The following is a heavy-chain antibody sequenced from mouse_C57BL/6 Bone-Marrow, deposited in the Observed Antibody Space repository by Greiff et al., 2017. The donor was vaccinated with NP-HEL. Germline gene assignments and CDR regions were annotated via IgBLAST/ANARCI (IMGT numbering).Heavy chain of an antibody. CDR3: ARQAANWAWFAY. V-gene: IGHV5-6*01. Sequence: VQLQQSGGDLVKPGGSLKLSCAASGFTFSSYGMSWVRQTPDKRLEWVATISSGGSYTYYPDSVKGRFTISRDNAKNTLYLQMSSLKSEDTAMYYCARQAANWAWFAYWGQGTLVTVSA. CDR1: GFTFSSYG. CDR2: ISSGGSYT. D-gene: IGHD4-1*01. J-gene: IGHJ3*01.